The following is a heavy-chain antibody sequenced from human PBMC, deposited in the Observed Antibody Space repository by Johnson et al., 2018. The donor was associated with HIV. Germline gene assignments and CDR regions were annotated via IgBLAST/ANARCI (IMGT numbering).Heavy chain of an antibody. V-gene: IGHV3-30*03. CDR1: GFIFDDFG. J-gene: IGHJ3*02. CDR2: ISYDGNNK. Sequence: QVQLVESGGGVVRPGESLRLSCAASGFIFDDFGMNWVRHAPGKGLEWVAVISYDGNNKYYADSVKGRFTISRDNSKNTLYLQINSLRAEDTAVYYCARVSSSVTTARYGAFDIWGQGTMVIVSS. D-gene: IGHD4-17*01. CDR3: ARVSSSVTTARYGAFDI.